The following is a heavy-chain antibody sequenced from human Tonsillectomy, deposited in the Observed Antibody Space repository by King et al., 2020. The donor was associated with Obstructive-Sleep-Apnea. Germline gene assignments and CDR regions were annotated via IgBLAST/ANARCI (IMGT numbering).Heavy chain of an antibody. J-gene: IGHJ4*02. V-gene: IGHV4-39*07. CDR3: ARRSYYDSSGYYSM. CDR1: GGSISSSSYY. Sequence: QLQESGPGLVKPSETLSLTCTVSGGSISSSSYYWGWIRQPPGKGLEWIGSIYYSGSTYYNPSLKSRVTISVDTSKNQFSLKLSSVTAADTAVYYCARRSYYDSSGYYSMWGQGTLVTVSS. CDR2: IYYSGST. D-gene: IGHD3-22*01.